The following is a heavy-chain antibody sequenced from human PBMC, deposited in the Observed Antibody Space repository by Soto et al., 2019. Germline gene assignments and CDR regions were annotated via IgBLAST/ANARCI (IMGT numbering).Heavy chain of an antibody. D-gene: IGHD2-2*01. Sequence: PGGSLRLSCAASGFTFSSCSMNWVRQAPGKGLEWVSSISSSSSYIYYADSVKGRFTISRDNAKNSLYLQMNSLRAEDTAVYYCARDRAPYCSSTSCPYQVWGQGTTVTVSS. CDR3: ARDRAPYCSSTSCPYQV. CDR2: ISSSSSYI. CDR1: GFTFSSCS. J-gene: IGHJ6*02. V-gene: IGHV3-21*01.